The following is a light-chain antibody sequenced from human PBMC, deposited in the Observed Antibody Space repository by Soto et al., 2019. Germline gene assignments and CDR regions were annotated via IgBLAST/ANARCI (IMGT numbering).Light chain of an antibody. V-gene: IGLV1-44*01. CDR1: SSNIGGNT. J-gene: IGLJ1*01. CDR2: SNS. Sequence: QSVLTQPPSASGTPGQRVTFSCSGSSSNIGGNTVSWFQHLPRTAPKLLIFSNSQRPSGVPDRFSGAKSGTSASLAISGLQSEDEANYYCATWDDGLSAYVFGSGTKLTVL. CDR3: ATWDDGLSAYV.